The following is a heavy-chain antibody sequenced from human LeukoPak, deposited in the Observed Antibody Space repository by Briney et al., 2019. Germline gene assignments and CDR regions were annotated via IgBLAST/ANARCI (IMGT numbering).Heavy chain of an antibody. J-gene: IGHJ5*02. Sequence: ASVKVSCKASGYTFTGYYMHWVRQAPGQGLEWMGWINPNGGGTNYAQKFQGRVTMTRDTSISTAYMELSRLRSDDTAVYYCARRTGYGSSTSCYAGQNWFDPWGQGTLVTVSS. CDR1: GYTFTGYY. V-gene: IGHV1-2*02. D-gene: IGHD2-2*03. CDR2: INPNGGGT. CDR3: ARRTGYGSSTSCYAGQNWFDP.